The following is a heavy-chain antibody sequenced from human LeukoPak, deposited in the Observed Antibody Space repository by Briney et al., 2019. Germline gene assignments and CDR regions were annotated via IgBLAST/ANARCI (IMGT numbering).Heavy chain of an antibody. V-gene: IGHV4-34*01. CDR1: GGSFSDYY. J-gene: IGHJ5*02. CDR2: INHSGST. CDR3: TSPWFDP. Sequence: PSETLSLTCSVYGGSFSDYYWSWIRQPPGKGLEWIGEINHSGSTNYNPSLKSRVTISVDTSKNQFSLKLTSVTAAGTAVYYCTSPWFDPWGQGTLVTVSS.